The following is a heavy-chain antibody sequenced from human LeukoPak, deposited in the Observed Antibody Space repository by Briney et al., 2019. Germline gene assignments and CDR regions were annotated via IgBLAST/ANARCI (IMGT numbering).Heavy chain of an antibody. CDR3: ARTSGNYRYYFDY. J-gene: IGHJ4*02. V-gene: IGHV4-4*02. CDR2: IYQSGST. Sequence: KPSGTLSLTCAVSGASISSTNWWNWVRQPPGKGLEWIGEIYQSGSTNYIPSLKSRVTISVDTSKNQFSLRLTSVTAADTAVYYCARTSGNYRYYFDYWGQGTLVTVPS. D-gene: IGHD1-26*01. CDR1: GASISSTNW.